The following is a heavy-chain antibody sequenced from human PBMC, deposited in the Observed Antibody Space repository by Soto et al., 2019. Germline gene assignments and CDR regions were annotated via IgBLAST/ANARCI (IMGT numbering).Heavy chain of an antibody. CDR3: ARAQIVVVVAATPYYYGMDV. Sequence: ASVKVSCKASGGTFSSYAISWVRQAPGQGLEWMGGIIPIFGTANYAQKFQGRVTITADKSTSTAYMELSSLRSEDTAVYYCARAQIVVVVAATPYYYGMDVWGQGTTVTVSS. D-gene: IGHD2-15*01. V-gene: IGHV1-69*06. CDR2: IIPIFGTA. J-gene: IGHJ6*02. CDR1: GGTFSSYA.